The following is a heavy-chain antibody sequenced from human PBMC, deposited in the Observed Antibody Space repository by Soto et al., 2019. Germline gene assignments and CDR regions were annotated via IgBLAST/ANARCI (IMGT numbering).Heavy chain of an antibody. CDR3: AKDLLRPGRAYGMDV. CDR2: ISYDGSNK. CDR1: GFTFSSYG. V-gene: IGHV3-30*18. J-gene: IGHJ6*02. D-gene: IGHD1-26*01. Sequence: QVQLVESGGGVVQPGTSLRLSCAASGFTFSSYGMHWVRQAPGKGLEWVAVISYDGSNKYYADSVKGRFTISRDNSKNTLYLQMNSLRAEDTAVYYCAKDLLRPGRAYGMDVWGQGTTVTVSS.